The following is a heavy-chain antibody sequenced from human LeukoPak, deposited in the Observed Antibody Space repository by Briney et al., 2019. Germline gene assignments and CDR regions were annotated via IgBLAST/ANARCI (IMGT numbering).Heavy chain of an antibody. V-gene: IGHV3-48*03. Sequence: GGSLRLSCAASGFTFSSYEMNWVRQAPGKGLDWVSYISTSGSTIYYADSVKGRFTISRDNAKNSLYMQMNSLRAEDTAVYYCARDISVFDIWGQGTMVTVSS. J-gene: IGHJ3*02. CDR3: ARDISVFDI. CDR1: GFTFSSYE. CDR2: ISTSGSTI. D-gene: IGHD2/OR15-2a*01.